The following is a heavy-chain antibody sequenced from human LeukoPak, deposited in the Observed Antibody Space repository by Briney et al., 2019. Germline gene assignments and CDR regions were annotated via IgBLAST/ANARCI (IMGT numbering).Heavy chain of an antibody. D-gene: IGHD3-3*01. CDR1: GYTFTSYY. J-gene: IGHJ3*02. CDR3: ARGSTYYDLSSDAFDI. Sequence: ASVKVSCKASGYTFTSYYMHWVRQAPGQGLEWMGIINPSGGSTSYAQKFQGRVTMTRDTSTSTVYMELSSLRSEDTAAYYCARGSTYYDLSSDAFDIWGQGTMVTVSS. CDR2: INPSGGST. V-gene: IGHV1-46*03.